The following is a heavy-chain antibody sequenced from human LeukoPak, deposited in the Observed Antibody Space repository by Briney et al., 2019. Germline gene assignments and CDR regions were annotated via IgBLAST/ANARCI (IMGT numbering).Heavy chain of an antibody. CDR1: GYSFNNFG. D-gene: IGHD6-13*01. V-gene: IGHV1-18*01. J-gene: IGHJ4*02. CDR2: ISVYNGNT. CDR3: ARGEAAARHFDY. Sequence: ASVKVSCKASGYSFNNFGISWVRQAPGEGLEWMGGISVYNGNTNYAQKLQGRVTMTTDTSMTTAYMELRSLRSDDTAVYYCARGEAAARHFDYWGQGTLVTVSS.